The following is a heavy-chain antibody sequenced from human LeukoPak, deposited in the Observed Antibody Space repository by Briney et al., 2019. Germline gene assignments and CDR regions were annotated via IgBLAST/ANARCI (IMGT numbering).Heavy chain of an antibody. D-gene: IGHD1-7*01. Sequence: SETLSLTCTLSAGSISSYYWSWIRQPPGKGQEWIGYIYYCGSTNYNPALESRVTISVDTSKNQFSLKLSSVTAADTAVYYCARLGRYNWNYVGRWGQGTLVTVSS. V-gene: IGHV4-59*08. CDR3: ARLGRYNWNYVGR. CDR2: IYYCGST. J-gene: IGHJ4*02. CDR1: AGSISSYY.